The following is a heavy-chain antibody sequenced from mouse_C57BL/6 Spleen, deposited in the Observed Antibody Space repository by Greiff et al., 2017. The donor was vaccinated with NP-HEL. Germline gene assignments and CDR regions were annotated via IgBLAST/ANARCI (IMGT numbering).Heavy chain of an antibody. CDR1: FFPFLLSS. D-gene: IGHD2-12*01. Sequence: EVQLVESGGGLVKPGWSLKLSCAASFFPFLLSSLSFFLPPPSPLLSFFSPLRSFFRSPYYPDNVKGRFTISRDNAKNNLYLQMSHLKSEDTAMYYCARGGYYSFYAMDYWGQGTSVTVSS. J-gene: IGHJ4*01. V-gene: IGHV5-4*01. CDR3: ARGGYYSFYAMDY. CDR2: LRSFFRSP.